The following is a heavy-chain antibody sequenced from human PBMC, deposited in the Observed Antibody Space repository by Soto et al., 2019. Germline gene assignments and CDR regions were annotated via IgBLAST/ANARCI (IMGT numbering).Heavy chain of an antibody. J-gene: IGHJ6*02. CDR1: GFSLTTGKMG. CDR3: ERMKGDSYQVYYDMEV. CDR2: IFSDNER. V-gene: IGHV2-26*01. Sequence: SGPTLVNPTETLTLTCTVSGFSLTTGKMGVSWIRQPPGKSLEWLAHIFSDNERSYSTSLQGRLTISKDTSGSQVVRSMTNVDPVDTATYYCERMKGDSYQVYYDMEVWG. D-gene: IGHD2-21*02.